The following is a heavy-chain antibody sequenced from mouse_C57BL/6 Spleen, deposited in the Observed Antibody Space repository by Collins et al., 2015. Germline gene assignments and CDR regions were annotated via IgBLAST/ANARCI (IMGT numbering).Heavy chain of an antibody. V-gene: IGHV1-72*01. CDR1: GYTFTSYW. CDR3: AREAFITTVPGYFDV. Sequence: QVQLQQPGAELVKPGASVKLSCKASGYTFTSYWMHWVKQRPGRGLEWIGRIDPNSGGTKYNEKFKSKATLTVDKPSSTAYMQLSSLTSEDSAVYYCAREAFITTVPGYFDVWGTGTTVTVSS. J-gene: IGHJ1*03. D-gene: IGHD1-1*01. CDR2: IDPNSGGT.